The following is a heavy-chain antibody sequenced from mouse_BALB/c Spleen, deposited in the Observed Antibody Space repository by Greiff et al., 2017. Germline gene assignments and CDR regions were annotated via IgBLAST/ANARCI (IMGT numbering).Heavy chain of an antibody. CDR1: GFTFSSYG. CDR3: ARDRGYYGSRYFDV. CDR2: INSNGGST. Sequence: DVMLVESGGGLVQPGGSLKLSCAASGFTFSSYGMSWVRQTPDKRLELVATINSNGGSTYYPDSVKGRFTISRDNAKNTLYLQMSSLKSEDTAMYYCARDRGYYGSRYFDVWGAGTTVTVSS. V-gene: IGHV5-6-3*01. J-gene: IGHJ1*01. D-gene: IGHD1-1*01.